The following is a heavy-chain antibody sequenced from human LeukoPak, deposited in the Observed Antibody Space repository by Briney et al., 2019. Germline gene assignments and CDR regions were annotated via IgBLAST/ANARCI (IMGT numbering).Heavy chain of an antibody. CDR1: GYTLTELS. J-gene: IGHJ4*02. CDR3: ATEGEWLGSLDY. D-gene: IGHD6-19*01. Sequence: ASVKVSCKVSGYTLTELSMHWVRRAPGKGLEWMGGFDPEDGETIYAQKFQGRVTMTEDTSTDTAYMELSSLRSEDTAVYYCATEGEWLGSLDYWGQGTLVTVSS. V-gene: IGHV1-24*01. CDR2: FDPEDGET.